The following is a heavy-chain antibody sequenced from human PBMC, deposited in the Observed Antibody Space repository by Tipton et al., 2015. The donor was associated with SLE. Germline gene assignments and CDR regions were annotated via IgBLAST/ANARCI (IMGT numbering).Heavy chain of an antibody. CDR2: IYSSGST. J-gene: IGHJ6*02. CDR3: ARVVTVGAAHYYDIDV. CDR1: GGSISSGDYY. V-gene: IGHV4-39*07. D-gene: IGHD2-21*02. Sequence: TLSLTCAVSGGSISSGDYYWGWIRQPPGKGLEWIGSIYSSGSTYYNPSLKSRVTMSVDTSKTQFSLKLGSLTAADTAVYHCARVVTVGAAHYYDIDVWGQGTRVTVSS.